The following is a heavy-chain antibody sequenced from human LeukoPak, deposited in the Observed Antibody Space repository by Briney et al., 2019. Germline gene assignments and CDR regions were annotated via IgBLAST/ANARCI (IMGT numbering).Heavy chain of an antibody. V-gene: IGHV5-51*01. J-gene: IGHJ4*02. CDR1: GYTFNSYW. CDR2: IYPSDSDT. D-gene: IGHD6-19*01. CDR3: AGRYGSALYGVFDY. Sequence: GESLKISCKGSGYTFNSYWIGWVRQMPGAGLEWMGIIYPSDSDTRYSPSFQGQVTISADKSISTAYLQWSSLKASDSAMYYCAGRYGSALYGVFDYWGQGTLVIVSS.